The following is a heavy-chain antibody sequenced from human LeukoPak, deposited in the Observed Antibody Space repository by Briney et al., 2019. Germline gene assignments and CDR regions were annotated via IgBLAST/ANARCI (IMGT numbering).Heavy chain of an antibody. CDR1: GGSISSSSYY. CDR3: ARHLYDWLQWELGPLPEYYFDY. J-gene: IGHJ4*01. V-gene: IGHV4-39*01. Sequence: KSSETLSLTCTVSGGSISSSSYYWGWIRQPPGKGLEWIGSIYYSGSTYYNPSLKSRVTISVDTSKNQFSLKLSSVTAADTAVYYCARHLYDWLQWELGPLPEYYFDYWGQGTLVTVSS. CDR2: IYYSGST. D-gene: IGHD1-26*01.